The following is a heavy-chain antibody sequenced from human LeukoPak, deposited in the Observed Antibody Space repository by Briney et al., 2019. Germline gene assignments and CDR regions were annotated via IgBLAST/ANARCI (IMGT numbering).Heavy chain of an antibody. CDR1: GFTFSSYA. J-gene: IGHJ4*02. CDR3: AKTAQYDILTGYYPTLYYFGA. D-gene: IGHD3-9*01. V-gene: IGHV3-23*01. Sequence: GGALRLSSAASGFTFSSYAMIWVRQAPGKGLEWGSANSGSAGSTYYSDSVKGRFTISRDNSKNALYLQMNSLRAEDTAVYYCAKTAQYDILTGYYPTLYYFGAWGQGILVTVSS. CDR2: NSGSAGST.